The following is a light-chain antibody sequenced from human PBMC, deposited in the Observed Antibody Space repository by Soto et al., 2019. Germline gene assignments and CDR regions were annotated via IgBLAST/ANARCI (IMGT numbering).Light chain of an antibody. J-gene: IGKJ4*01. V-gene: IGKV3-11*01. CDR2: DAF. CDR3: QQRSNWPSI. CDR1: QSVSTY. Sequence: EIVLTQSPVTLSLSPGERATLSCRASQSVSTYLAWYQQKPGQAPRLLIYDAFKRATGIPARFSGSGSGTDFTLTISSLEPEDFSVYYCQQRSNWPSIFGGWTKMEIK.